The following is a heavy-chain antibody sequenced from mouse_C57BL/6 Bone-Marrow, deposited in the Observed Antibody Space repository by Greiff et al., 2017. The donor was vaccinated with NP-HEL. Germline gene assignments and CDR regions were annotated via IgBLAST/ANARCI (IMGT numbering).Heavy chain of an antibody. Sequence: QVQLKESGPGLVAPSQCLSISCTVSGFSLTSYCVSWVRQPPGKGLEWLGVIWGAGSTNYHSALISRLCTSKDNAKSQVIIKLNSQPTDDTAAYYCASLRRPYWGQGTLVTVSA. J-gene: IGHJ3*01. CDR2: IWGAGST. D-gene: IGHD1-2*01. CDR1: GFSLTSYC. CDR3: ASLRRPY. V-gene: IGHV2-3*01.